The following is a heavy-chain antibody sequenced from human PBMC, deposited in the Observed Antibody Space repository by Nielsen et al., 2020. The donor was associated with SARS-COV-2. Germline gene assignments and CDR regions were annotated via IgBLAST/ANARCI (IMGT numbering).Heavy chain of an antibody. D-gene: IGHD3-10*01. CDR2: IYYSGST. CDR1: GVSISSYY. J-gene: IGHJ5*02. V-gene: IGHV4-59*01. Sequence: SETLSLTCTVSGVSISSYYWSWIRQPPGKGLEWIGYIYYSGSTNYNPSLKSRVTISVDTSKNQFSLKLSSVTAADTAVYYCARDVTMVRGWFDPWGQGTLVTVSS. CDR3: ARDVTMVRGWFDP.